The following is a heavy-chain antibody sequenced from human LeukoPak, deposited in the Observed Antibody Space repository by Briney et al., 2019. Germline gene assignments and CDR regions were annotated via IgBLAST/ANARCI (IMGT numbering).Heavy chain of an antibody. CDR3: ARDVRSGWYDETYYYGMDV. V-gene: IGHV4-34*01. Sequence: SETLSLTCAVYGGSFSGYYWSWIRQPPGKGLEWIGEINHSGSTNYNPPLKSRVTISVDTSKNQFSLKLSSVTAADTAVYYCARDVRSGWYDETYYYGMDVWGQGTTVTVSS. CDR2: INHSGST. D-gene: IGHD6-19*01. J-gene: IGHJ6*02. CDR1: GGSFSGYY.